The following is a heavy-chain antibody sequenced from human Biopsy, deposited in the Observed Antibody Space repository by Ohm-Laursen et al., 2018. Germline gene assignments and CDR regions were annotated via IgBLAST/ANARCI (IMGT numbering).Heavy chain of an antibody. V-gene: IGHV1-2*02. CDR1: GYTFTGYH. Sequence: ASVKVSCNDSGYTFTGYHVHWVRQAPGQGLEWMGWINAKTGDTNYAQKFQGRVTMTRDTSISTAYVDLSSLRSDDTAVYYCTRGGYYYDSLAYYYWFDPWGQGTLVTVSS. CDR2: INAKTGDT. D-gene: IGHD3-22*01. J-gene: IGHJ5*02. CDR3: TRGGYYYDSLAYYYWFDP.